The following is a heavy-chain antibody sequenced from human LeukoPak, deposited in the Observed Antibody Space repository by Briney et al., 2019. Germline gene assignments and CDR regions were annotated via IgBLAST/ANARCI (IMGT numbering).Heavy chain of an antibody. Sequence: PGGSLRLSCAASGFTFDDYGMSWVRQAPGKGLEWVSGINWNSGSTGYADSVKGRFTISRDNAKNSLYLQMNSLRAEDTALYYCARDFNSGYGSGSYYNPYYFDYWGQGTLVTVSS. V-gene: IGHV3-20*04. CDR3: ARDFNSGYGSGSYYNPYYFDY. CDR1: GFTFDDYG. D-gene: IGHD3-10*01. CDR2: INWNSGST. J-gene: IGHJ4*02.